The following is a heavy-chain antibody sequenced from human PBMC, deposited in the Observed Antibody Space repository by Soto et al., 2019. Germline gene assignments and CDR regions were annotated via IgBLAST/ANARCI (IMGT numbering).Heavy chain of an antibody. J-gene: IGHJ2*01. CDR2: ISAYNGNT. CDR3: ARMSVAGTGGGDWYFDL. Sequence: ASVKVSCKASGYTFTSYGISWVRQAPGQGLEWMGWISAYNGNTNYAQKLQGRVTMTTDTSTSTAYMELRSLRSDDTAVYYCARMSVAGTGGGDWYFDLWARGTLVTVSS. CDR1: GYTFTSYG. V-gene: IGHV1-18*01. D-gene: IGHD6-19*01.